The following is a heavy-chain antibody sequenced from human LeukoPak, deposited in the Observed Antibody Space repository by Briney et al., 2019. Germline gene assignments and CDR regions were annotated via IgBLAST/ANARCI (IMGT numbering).Heavy chain of an antibody. D-gene: IGHD3-3*01. Sequence: PSETLSLTCTVSGGSISSYYWSWIRQPAGKGLEWIGRIYTSGSTNYNPSLKSRVTMSVDTSKNQFSLKLSSVTAADTAVYYCARGFRYYDFWCGLDAFDIWGQGTMVTVSS. CDR1: GGSISSYY. J-gene: IGHJ3*02. CDR3: ARGFRYYDFWCGLDAFDI. V-gene: IGHV4-4*07. CDR2: IYTSGST.